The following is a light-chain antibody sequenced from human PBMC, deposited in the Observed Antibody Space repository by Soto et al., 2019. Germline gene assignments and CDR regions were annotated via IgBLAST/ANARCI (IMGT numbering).Light chain of an antibody. CDR1: SSNIGNNY. Sequence: QPVLTQPPSVSATPGQKVTISCSGSSSNIGNNYVSWYQQLPGTAPKLLIYDNNKRPSGIPDRLSGSKSGTSATLGITGLQTGDEADYYCGTWDSSLSAVVFGGGTKVTVL. CDR3: GTWDSSLSAVV. V-gene: IGLV1-51*01. J-gene: IGLJ2*01. CDR2: DNN.